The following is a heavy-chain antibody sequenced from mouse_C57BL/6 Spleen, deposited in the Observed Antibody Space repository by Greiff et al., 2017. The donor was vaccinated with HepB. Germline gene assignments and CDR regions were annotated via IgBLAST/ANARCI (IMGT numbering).Heavy chain of an antibody. CDR3: ARVTTVVERGYWYFDV. V-gene: IGHV1-82*01. CDR1: GYAFSSSW. J-gene: IGHJ1*03. Sequence: VQLQESGPELVKPGASVKISCKASGYAFSSSWMNWVKQRPGKGLEWIGRIYPGDGDTNYNGKFKGKATLTADKSSSTAYMQLSSLTSEDSAVYFCARVTTVVERGYWYFDVWGTGTTVTVSS. D-gene: IGHD1-1*01. CDR2: IYPGDGDT.